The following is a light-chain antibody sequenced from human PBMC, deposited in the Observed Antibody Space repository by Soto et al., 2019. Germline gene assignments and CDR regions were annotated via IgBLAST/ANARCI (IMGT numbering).Light chain of an antibody. CDR3: QQYTSYLYT. CDR2: DAS. Sequence: DLQMTQSPSTLSASVGVRVTITCRASQSISSWLDWYQQKPGKAPKLLIYDASSLGSGVPSGFSDSVSGTEYPLTISSRQPDEFSTYYCQQYTSYLYTFGQRTKLDI. J-gene: IGKJ2*01. V-gene: IGKV1-5*01. CDR1: QSISSW.